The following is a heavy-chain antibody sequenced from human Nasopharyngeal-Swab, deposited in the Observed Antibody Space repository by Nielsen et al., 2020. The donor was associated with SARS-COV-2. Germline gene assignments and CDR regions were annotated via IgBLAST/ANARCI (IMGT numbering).Heavy chain of an antibody. CDR2: INHSGST. D-gene: IGHD6-13*01. V-gene: IGHV4-34*01. J-gene: IGHJ6*02. Sequence: SETLSLTCALYGASFTGYFWSWIRPPPGKGLEWIGEINHSGSTNYNPSLKSRVTISVDTSKNQFSLKLSSVTAADTAAYYCARYRQYRGYYYYGMDVWGQGTTVAVS. CDR1: GASFTGYF. CDR3: ARYRQYRGYYYYGMDV.